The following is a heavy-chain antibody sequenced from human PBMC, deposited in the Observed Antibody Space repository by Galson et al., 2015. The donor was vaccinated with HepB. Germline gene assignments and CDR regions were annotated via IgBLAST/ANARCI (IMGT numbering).Heavy chain of an antibody. CDR2: INHSGST. Sequence: SETLSLTCAVYGGSFSGSYWSWIRQPPGKGLELIGEINHSGSTNYNPSLKSRVTISVDTSKNQFSLKLSSVTAADTAEYYCARASGEPAAGTRGSPIYYYYGMGVWGQGTTVTVSS. J-gene: IGHJ6*02. CDR3: ARASGEPAAGTRGSPIYYYYGMGV. V-gene: IGHV4-34*01. D-gene: IGHD6-13*01. CDR1: GGSFSGSY.